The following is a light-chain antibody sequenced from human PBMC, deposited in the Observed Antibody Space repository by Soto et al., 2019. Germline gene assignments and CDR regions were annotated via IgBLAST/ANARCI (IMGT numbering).Light chain of an antibody. CDR2: DVS. V-gene: IGLV2-14*01. CDR3: SSYTSSSTFYV. Sequence: QSALTQPASVSGSHGQSISLSCTGTSSDVGGYNYVSWYQQHPGKAPKLMIYDVSNRPSGVSNRFSGSKSGNTASLTISGLQAEDEADYYCSSYTSSSTFYVFGTGTKVTVL. J-gene: IGLJ1*01. CDR1: SSDVGGYNY.